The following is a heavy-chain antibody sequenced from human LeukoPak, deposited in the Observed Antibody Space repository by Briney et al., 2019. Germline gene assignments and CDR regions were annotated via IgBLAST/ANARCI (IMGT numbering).Heavy chain of an antibody. CDR3: AKDRVFDYYDISELDY. J-gene: IGHJ4*02. Sequence: XFTXXXSWMTWVRQTPGKGLEWVANMKHDGSEKYYMDSVKGRFTISRDNAKISPFLQMNSLRAEDTAIYYCAKDRVFDYYDISELDYWGQGTLVTVSS. CDR1: XFTXXXSW. CDR2: MKHDGSEK. D-gene: IGHD3-22*01. V-gene: IGHV3-7*03.